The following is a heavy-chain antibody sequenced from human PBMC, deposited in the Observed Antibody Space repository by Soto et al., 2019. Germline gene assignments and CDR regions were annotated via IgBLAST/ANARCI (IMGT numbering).Heavy chain of an antibody. CDR3: ARERIVVVPAAMHGMDV. CDR2: IKQDGSEK. J-gene: IGHJ6*02. CDR1: GFTFSSYW. V-gene: IGHV3-7*01. Sequence: GGSLRLPXAASGFTFSSYWMSWVRQAPGKGLEWVANIKQDGSEKYYVDSVKGRCTISRDNAKNSLYLQMNSLSAEDTALYYCARERIVVVPAAMHGMDVWGQGTTVTVSS. D-gene: IGHD2-2*01.